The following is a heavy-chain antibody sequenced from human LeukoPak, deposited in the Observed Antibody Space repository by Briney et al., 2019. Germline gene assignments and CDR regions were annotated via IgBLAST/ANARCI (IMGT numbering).Heavy chain of an antibody. V-gene: IGHV4-59*01. CDR1: GASISSYY. CDR2: IYYSGST. CDR3: ARVGILRFPSNWFDP. J-gene: IGHJ5*02. Sequence: SETLSLTCTVSGASISSYYWSWIRQRPGKGLEWIGYIYYSGSTRYNPSLKSRVTISVDTSKNQFSLKLSSVTAADTAVYYCARVGILRFPSNWFDPWGQGTLVTVSS. D-gene: IGHD3-3*01.